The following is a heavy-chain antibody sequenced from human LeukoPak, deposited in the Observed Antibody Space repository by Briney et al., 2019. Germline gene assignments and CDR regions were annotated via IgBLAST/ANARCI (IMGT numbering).Heavy chain of an antibody. CDR3: ARGYCSSTSCYRGGVDY. V-gene: IGHV1-69*05. D-gene: IGHD2-2*02. Sequence: SVKVSCKASEGTFSSYAISWVRQAPGQGLEWMGGIIPIFGKANLAQKFQGRVTITTDESTSTAYMELSSLRSEDTAVYYCARGYCSSTSCYRGGVDYWGQGTLVTVPS. J-gene: IGHJ4*02. CDR2: IIPIFGKA. CDR1: EGTFSSYA.